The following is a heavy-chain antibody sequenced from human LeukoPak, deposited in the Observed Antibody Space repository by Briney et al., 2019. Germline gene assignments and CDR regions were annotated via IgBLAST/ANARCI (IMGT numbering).Heavy chain of an antibody. CDR1: GFTFSSYS. J-gene: IGHJ6*02. D-gene: IGHD3-22*01. CDR2: ISSSSSYI. CDR3: ARRGSDDSSGYYYVGYYYGMDV. V-gene: IGHV3-21*01. Sequence: PGGSLRLSCAASGFTFSSYSMNWVRQAPGKGLEWVSSISSSSSYIYYADSVKGRFTISRGNAKNSLYLQMNSLRAEDTAVYYCARRGSDDSSGYYYVGYYYGMDVWGQGTTVTVSS.